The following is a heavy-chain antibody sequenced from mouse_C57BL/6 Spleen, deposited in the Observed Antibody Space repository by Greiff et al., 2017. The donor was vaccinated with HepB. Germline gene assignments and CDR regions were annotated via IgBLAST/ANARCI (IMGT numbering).Heavy chain of an antibody. D-gene: IGHD2-1*01. CDR2: ISSGGSYT. J-gene: IGHJ2*01. Sequence: EVQRVESGGDLVKPGGSLKLSCAASGFTFSSYGMSWVRQTPDKRLEWVATISSGGSYTYYPDSVKGRFTISRDNAKNTLYLQMSSLKSEDTAMYYCARDYGNEEDYFDYWGQGTTLTVSS. CDR3: ARDYGNEEDYFDY. V-gene: IGHV5-6*01. CDR1: GFTFSSYG.